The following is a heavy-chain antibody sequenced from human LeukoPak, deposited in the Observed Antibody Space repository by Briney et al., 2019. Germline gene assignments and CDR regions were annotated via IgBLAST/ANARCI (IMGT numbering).Heavy chain of an antibody. CDR1: GYTFTSYG. D-gene: IGHD2-21*02. V-gene: IGHV1-18*01. CDR2: ISAYNGNT. Sequence: ASVKVSCKASGYTFTSYGISWVRQAPGQGLEWMGWISAYNGNTNYAQKLQGRVTMTTDTSTSTAYMELRSLRSDDTAVYYCARAGPAYCGGDCYWYYFDYWAREPWSPSPQ. CDR3: ARAGPAYCGGDCYWYYFDY. J-gene: IGHJ4*02.